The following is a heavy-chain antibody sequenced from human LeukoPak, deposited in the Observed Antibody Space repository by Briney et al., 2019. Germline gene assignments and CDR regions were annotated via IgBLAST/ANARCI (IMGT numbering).Heavy chain of an antibody. Sequence: PGGSLRLSCAASGFTFSTYGMSWVRQAPGKGLEWVSSISGSGVSTYYADSVKGRFTISRDNSKKTLYLQMNSLRAEDTAAYYCARAFPDYDDAFDIWGQGTMVTVSS. CDR3: ARAFPDYDDAFDI. J-gene: IGHJ3*02. V-gene: IGHV3-23*01. CDR1: GFTFSTYG. CDR2: ISGSGVST. D-gene: IGHD4-17*01.